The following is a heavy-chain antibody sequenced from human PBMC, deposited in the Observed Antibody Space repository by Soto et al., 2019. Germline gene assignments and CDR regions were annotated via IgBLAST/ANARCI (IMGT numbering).Heavy chain of an antibody. CDR3: GREYCDSTLCYGPXY. CDR1: GYTFISLG. Sequence: ASVKVSCKSAGYTFISLGISWVRQAPGQGLEWMGWTSGDNGNTKFAQNFQDRIILTTDTSTNTAYMELWSLRTDDTAVYYCGREYCDSTLCYGPXYWGQGTLVTVSS. CDR2: TSGDNGNT. V-gene: IGHV1-18*01. J-gene: IGHJ4*02. D-gene: IGHD2-2*01.